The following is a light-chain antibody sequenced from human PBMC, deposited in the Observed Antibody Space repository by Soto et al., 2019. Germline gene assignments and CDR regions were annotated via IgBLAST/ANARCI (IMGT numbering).Light chain of an antibody. Sequence: IVMTQSPGTLSLSAGDRATLSCRASQSITTHLAWYQQKPGQAPRLLIYDASNRATGIPARFSASGSGTDFTLTISDVQPEDFALYYCHQRQSWPRTFGQGTKVDI. CDR2: DAS. J-gene: IGKJ1*01. CDR1: QSITTH. V-gene: IGKV3-11*01. CDR3: HQRQSWPRT.